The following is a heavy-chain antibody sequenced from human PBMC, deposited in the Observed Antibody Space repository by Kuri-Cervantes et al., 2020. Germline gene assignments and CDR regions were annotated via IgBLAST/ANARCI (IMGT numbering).Heavy chain of an antibody. D-gene: IGHD6-13*01. CDR1: GGSISSGGYS. Sequence: SCAVSGGSISSGGYSWSWIRQPPGKGLEWIGYIYHSGSTYYNPSLKSRVTISVDRSKNQFSLKLSSVTAADTAVYYCASLIAAAGTPIDYWGQGTLVTVSS. CDR3: ASLIAAAGTPIDY. J-gene: IGHJ4*02. CDR2: IYHSGST. V-gene: IGHV4-30-2*01.